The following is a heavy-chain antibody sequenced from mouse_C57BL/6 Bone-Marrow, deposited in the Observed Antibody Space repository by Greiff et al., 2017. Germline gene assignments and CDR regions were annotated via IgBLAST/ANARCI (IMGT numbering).Heavy chain of an antibody. V-gene: IGHV1-69*01. CDR3: ARGVYYSGDFDY. CDR2: IEPSDSYT. D-gene: IGHD2-12*01. Sequence: QVQLQQPGAELVMPGASVKLSCKASGYTFTGYWMHWVKQRPGQGLEWIGEIEPSDSYTNYNQKFKGKSTLTVAKSSSSAYMQLRSLTSEDSAVYYCARGVYYSGDFDYWGQGTTLTVSS. J-gene: IGHJ2*01. CDR1: GYTFTGYW.